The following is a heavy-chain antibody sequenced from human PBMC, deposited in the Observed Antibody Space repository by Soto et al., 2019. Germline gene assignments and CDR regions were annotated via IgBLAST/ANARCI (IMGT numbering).Heavy chain of an antibody. CDR1: GFTFSSYG. J-gene: IGHJ4*02. Sequence: LRLSCAASGFTFSSYGMHWVRQAPGKGLEWVGVRWYDGSNKYYAGSVKGRFTSCRDNSKNTLYRQMNSLRAEDTALEYCARDGIEQWLGPHYFDYWGQGTLVTV. CDR3: ARDGIEQWLGPHYFDY. D-gene: IGHD6-19*01. V-gene: IGHV3-33*01. CDR2: RWYDGSNK.